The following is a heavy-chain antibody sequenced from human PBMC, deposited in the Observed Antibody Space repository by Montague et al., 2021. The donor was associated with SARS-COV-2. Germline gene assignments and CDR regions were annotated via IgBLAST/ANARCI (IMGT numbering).Heavy chain of an antibody. V-gene: IGHV3-48*03. CDR2: ISSSGSTI. D-gene: IGHD3-10*01. CDR3: ARDGRFGELDY. Sequence: SLRLSCAASGFTFSTYEMNWVRQAPGKGLEWSSYISSSGSTIFYADSVKGRFTISRDNAKNSLYLQMNSLRAEDTAVYYCARDGRFGELDYWGQGTLVTVST. CDR1: GFTFSTYE. J-gene: IGHJ4*02.